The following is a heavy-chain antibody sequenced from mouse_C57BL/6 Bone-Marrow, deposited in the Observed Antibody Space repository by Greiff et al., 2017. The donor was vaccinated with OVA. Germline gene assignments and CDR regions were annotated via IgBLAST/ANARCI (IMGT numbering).Heavy chain of an antibody. CDR3: ARRGPYYYAMDY. CDR2: IYPSDSET. V-gene: IGHV1-61*01. Sequence: VQLQQPGAELVRPGSSVKLSCKASGYTFTSYWMDWVKQRPGQGLEWIGNIYPSDSETHYNQKFKDKSTLTVDKSSSTAYMQLSSLTSEDSAVYYCARRGPYYYAMDYWGQGTSVTVSS. CDR1: GYTFTSYW. J-gene: IGHJ4*01.